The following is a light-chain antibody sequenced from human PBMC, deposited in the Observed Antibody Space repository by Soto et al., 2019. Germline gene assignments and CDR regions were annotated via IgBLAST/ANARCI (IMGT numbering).Light chain of an antibody. CDR3: QQYYSSPLT. CDR2: WAS. Sequence: DIVMTQSPDSLAVSLGERATINCQSRQRVLYRLTTKTYLSWYQQKPGQPPKLLIFWASTRASGVPDRFSGSGSGTDFTLTINNLQAEDVAVYYCQQYYSSPLTFGGGTKVEVK. J-gene: IGKJ4*01. V-gene: IGKV4-1*01. CDR1: QRVLYRLTTKTY.